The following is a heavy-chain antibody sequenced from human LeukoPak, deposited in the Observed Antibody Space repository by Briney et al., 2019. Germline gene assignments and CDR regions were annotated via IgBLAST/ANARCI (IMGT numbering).Heavy chain of an antibody. D-gene: IGHD2-15*01. CDR2: ISDNSNHI. V-gene: IGHV3-21*01. J-gene: IGHJ4*02. CDR1: GFTFRNYN. Sequence: PGGSLRLSCAASGFTFRNYNMNWVRQAPGKGLEWVSSISDNSNHIYYADSVKGRFTISRDNAKNSLYLQMSSLRAEDTAVYYCARDYSVRLLDYWGQGTLVTVSS. CDR3: ARDYSVRLLDY.